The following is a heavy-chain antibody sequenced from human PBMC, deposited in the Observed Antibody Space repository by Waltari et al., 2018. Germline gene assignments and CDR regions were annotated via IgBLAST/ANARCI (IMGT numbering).Heavy chain of an antibody. V-gene: IGHV4-39*01. D-gene: IGHD6-13*01. CDR1: GASIRNSNYY. CDR2: IYYTKYT. CDR3: ARLSLAAGHLIDY. J-gene: IGHJ4*02. Sequence: QLQLQESGPGLVTPSETLSLTCTVSGASIRNSNYYWGWIRQPPGKGLEWIGSIYYTKYTYYNPSLKSRVTLSLDTSKNQFSLSLNSVAAADTAVYYCARLSLAAGHLIDYWGQGTLVTVSS.